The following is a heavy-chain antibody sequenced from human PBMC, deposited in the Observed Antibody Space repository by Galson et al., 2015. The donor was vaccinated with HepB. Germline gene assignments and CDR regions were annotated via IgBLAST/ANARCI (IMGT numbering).Heavy chain of an antibody. J-gene: IGHJ6*02. CDR2: ISYDGSNK. CDR3: AGLQQSMDV. CDR1: GFTFSSYA. D-gene: IGHD1-1*01. V-gene: IGHV3-30-3*01. Sequence: SLRLSCAASGFTFSSYAMHWVRQAPGKGLEWVAVISYDGSNKYYADSVKGRFTISRDNSKNTLYLQMNSLRAEDTAVYYCAGLQQSMDVWGQGTTVTVSS.